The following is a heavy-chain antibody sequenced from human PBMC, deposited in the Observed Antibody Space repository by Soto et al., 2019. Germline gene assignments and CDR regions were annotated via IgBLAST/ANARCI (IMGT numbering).Heavy chain of an antibody. CDR2: IRGGGGST. CDR3: AKVTGLVDPFDY. Sequence: EVQLLESGGGLVQPGGSLRLSCAASGSTFSSYGMSWVRQAPGKGLEWVSAIRGGGGSTYYADSVKGRFTISRDNSKNTLYLQMNSLRAEDTAIYYCAKVTGLVDPFDYWGQGTLVTVSS. CDR1: GSTFSSYG. V-gene: IGHV3-23*01. J-gene: IGHJ4*02. D-gene: IGHD2-8*02.